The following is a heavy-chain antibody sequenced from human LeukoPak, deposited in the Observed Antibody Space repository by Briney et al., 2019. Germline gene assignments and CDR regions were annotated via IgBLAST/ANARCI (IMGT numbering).Heavy chain of an antibody. CDR2: IKQDGSEK. Sequence: QPGGSLRLSCAASGFTFSNLYMNWVRQAPGKGLECVANIKQDGSEKYYVDSVKGRFTISRDNAKNSLYLQMNSLSAEDTAVYYCVRERQYGSGSFHTFDYWGQGTLVTVSS. CDR1: GFTFSNLY. CDR3: VRERQYGSGSFHTFDY. V-gene: IGHV3-7*04. J-gene: IGHJ4*02. D-gene: IGHD3-10*01.